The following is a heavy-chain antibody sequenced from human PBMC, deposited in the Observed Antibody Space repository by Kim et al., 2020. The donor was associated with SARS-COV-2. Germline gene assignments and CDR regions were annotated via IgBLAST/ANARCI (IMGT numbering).Heavy chain of an antibody. V-gene: IGHV3-30*18. CDR2: ISCDGSNK. J-gene: IGHJ4*02. CDR3: AKVRRGVTYFDY. Sequence: GGSLRLSCAASGFTFSSYGIHWVRQAPGKGLEWVAAISCDGSNKNYADSVKGRFTISRDNSKNTLYLQMNSLRAEDAAVYYCAKVRRGVTYFDYWGQGTLVTVSS. D-gene: IGHD2-21*02. CDR1: GFTFSSYG.